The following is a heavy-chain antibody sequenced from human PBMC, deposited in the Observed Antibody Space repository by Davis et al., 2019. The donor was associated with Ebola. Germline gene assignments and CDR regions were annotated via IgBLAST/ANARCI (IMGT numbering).Heavy chain of an antibody. CDR2: IYYSGST. D-gene: IGHD2-15*01. CDR3: ARRWGSGPYYFDY. V-gene: IGHV4-59*08. Sequence: SETLSLTCTVSGGSISSYYWSWIRQPPGKGLEWIGYIYYSGSTNYNPSLKSRVTISVDTSKNQFSLKLSSVTAADTAVYYCARRWGSGPYYFDYWGQGTLVTVSS. J-gene: IGHJ4*02. CDR1: GGSISSYY.